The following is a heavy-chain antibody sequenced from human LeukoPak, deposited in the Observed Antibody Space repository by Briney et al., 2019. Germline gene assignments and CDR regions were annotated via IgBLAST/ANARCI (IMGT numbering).Heavy chain of an antibody. CDR3: ARLSRSYYDILTGYYSPLYYFDY. CDR2: IYHSGST. CDR1: GGSISSSNW. D-gene: IGHD3-9*01. V-gene: IGHV4-4*02. Sequence: SGTLSLTCAVSGGSISSSNWWSWVRQPPGKGLEWIGEIYHSGSTNYNPSLKSRVTISVDKSKNQFSLKLSSVTAADTAVYYCARLSRSYYDILTGYYSPLYYFDYWGQGTLVTVSS. J-gene: IGHJ4*02.